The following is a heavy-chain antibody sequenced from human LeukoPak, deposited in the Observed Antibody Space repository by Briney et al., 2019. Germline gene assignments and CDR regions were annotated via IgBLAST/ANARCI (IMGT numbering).Heavy chain of an antibody. D-gene: IGHD3-22*01. Sequence: SETLSLTCTVSGGSISSSSYYWGWIRQPPGKGLEWIGSIYYSGSTYYNPSLKSRVTISVDTSKNQFSLKLSSATAADTAVYYCARLPRNYYDSSGYVYWGQGTLVTVSS. CDR1: GGSISSSSYY. CDR2: IYYSGST. CDR3: ARLPRNYYDSSGYVY. J-gene: IGHJ4*02. V-gene: IGHV4-39*01.